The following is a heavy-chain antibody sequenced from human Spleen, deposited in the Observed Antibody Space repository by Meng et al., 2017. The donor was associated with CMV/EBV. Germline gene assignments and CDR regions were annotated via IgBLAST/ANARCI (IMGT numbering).Heavy chain of an antibody. CDR2: ISFSGST. CDR1: CGSGHSPYYF. J-gene: IGHJ4*02. Sequence: CRGPCGSGHSPYYFWGLIRQAPGEGLEWIGYISFSGSTTNNPSLNSRVTIAMDKSKNQFSLNLFSLTPADSALYYCARQWAGSSFDYWGQGALVTV. V-gene: IGHV4-61*01. CDR3: ARQWAGSSFDY. D-gene: IGHD1-26*01.